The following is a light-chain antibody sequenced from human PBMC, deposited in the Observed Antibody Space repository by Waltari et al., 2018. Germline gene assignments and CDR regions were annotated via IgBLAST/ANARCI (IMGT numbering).Light chain of an antibody. Sequence: EIVLTQSPATLSLSPGERATLSCRASQSVSSYSAWYQQKPGQAPRLLIYDASNRATGIPARFSGSGSGTDFTLTISSLEPEDFAVYYCQQRSNWPLALTFGGGTKVEIK. J-gene: IGKJ4*01. CDR2: DAS. CDR1: QSVSSY. V-gene: IGKV3-11*01. CDR3: QQRSNWPLALT.